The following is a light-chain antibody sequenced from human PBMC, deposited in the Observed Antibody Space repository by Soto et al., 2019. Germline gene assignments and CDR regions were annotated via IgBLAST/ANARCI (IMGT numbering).Light chain of an antibody. J-gene: IGKJ2*01. Sequence: EIVLTQSPGTLSLSPGERATLSCRASQSVSSSYLAWYQQKPGQPPRLLIYGASSRATGIPDRFSGSGSGTDFTLTISRLEPEDFAVYYCQQYGSSPYTFGQGTTLEIK. CDR3: QQYGSSPYT. V-gene: IGKV3-20*01. CDR2: GAS. CDR1: QSVSSSY.